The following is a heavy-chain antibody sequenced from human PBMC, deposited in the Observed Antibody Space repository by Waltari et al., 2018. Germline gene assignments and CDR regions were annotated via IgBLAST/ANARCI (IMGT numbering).Heavy chain of an antibody. V-gene: IGHV1-2*02. CDR3: ARGVSYYNDRTKTDAFDI. CDR1: GFTFTDYW. D-gene: IGHD3-22*01. Sequence: QVQLAQSGAEVKKAGASVHVSCKASGFTFTDYWLTWVRQAPGQGLEWMGWINPNTGATSYAQDFQGRITLTSDTSVTSAYMELGRLGSDDTAVYYCARGVSYYNDRTKTDAFDIWGQGTIVTVSS. CDR2: INPNTGAT. J-gene: IGHJ3*02.